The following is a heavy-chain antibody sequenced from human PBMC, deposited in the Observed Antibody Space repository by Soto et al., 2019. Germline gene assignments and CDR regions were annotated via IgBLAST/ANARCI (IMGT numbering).Heavy chain of an antibody. CDR1: GGSIRGYY. CDR2: MYNTGST. CDR3: ARDLWGYCGTDCYPLDV. J-gene: IGHJ6*02. Sequence: SETLSLTCTVSGGSIRGYYWSWIRQPPGKGLEWIGYMYNTGSTVYNPSFKSRVTISVDTSKSQLSLRLNSVTAADTAVYYCARDLWGYCGTDCYPLDVWGQGTTVT. V-gene: IGHV4-59*01. D-gene: IGHD2-21*02.